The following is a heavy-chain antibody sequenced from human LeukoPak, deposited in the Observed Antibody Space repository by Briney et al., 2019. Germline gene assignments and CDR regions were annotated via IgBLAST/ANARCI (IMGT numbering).Heavy chain of an antibody. CDR2: IYHSGST. Sequence: PGGSLRLSCAASGFTFSNAWMIWIRQPPGKGLEWIGHIYHSGSTYYNPSLQSRLIISLDSSRKQISLNLMSVTAADTAVYFCAREVTGTLAFDIWGQGTLVTVSS. CDR1: GFTFSNAW. V-gene: IGHV4-59*12. J-gene: IGHJ3*02. D-gene: IGHD6-19*01. CDR3: AREVTGTLAFDI.